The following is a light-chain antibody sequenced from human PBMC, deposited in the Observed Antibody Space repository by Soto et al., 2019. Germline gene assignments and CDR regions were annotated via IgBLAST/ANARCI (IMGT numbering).Light chain of an antibody. CDR1: HSGIRTD. CDR2: ATS. V-gene: IGKV3-20*01. J-gene: IGKJ1*01. CDR3: QPYGGSGT. Sequence: EGLVTQYPGPLSLSPGERATLSCRASHSGIRTDLAWYQQKPVQAPRLLIYATSSRATGIPDRFSGSGSGTDFTLTSSRLEPDDFAVYYWQPYGGSGTLCQGTKVDIK.